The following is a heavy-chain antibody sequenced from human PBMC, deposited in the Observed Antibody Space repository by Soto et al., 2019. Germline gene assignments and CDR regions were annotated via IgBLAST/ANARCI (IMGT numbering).Heavy chain of an antibody. CDR2: FSAGGDYR. V-gene: IGHV3-23*01. CDR1: GFSFSDYS. CDR3: EREARYDRGVYHYVAIDY. D-gene: IGHD3-22*01. J-gene: IGHJ4*02. Sequence: EVQLLQSGGGLAQPGGSLTLSCAASGFSFSDYSMNWVRRAPGKGLEWVSAFSAGGDYRHYADSVKGRFTISRDNSKNTLFLQMNSLRAENTARYYCEREARYDRGVYHYVAIDYWGQGTLVTVSS.